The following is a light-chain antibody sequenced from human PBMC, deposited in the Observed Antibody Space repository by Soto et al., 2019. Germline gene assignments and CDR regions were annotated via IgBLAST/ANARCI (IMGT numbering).Light chain of an antibody. CDR2: AVS. Sequence: DIQVTQSPSSLSASVGDRVTITCRASQDIRLYLHWYQLQPGKAPRLLMYAVSNLQSGVPSRFRGSGSGTNFTLPISSLQPEDFASYYCQRSYRTPLTFGGATRLDIK. J-gene: IGKJ4*02. V-gene: IGKV1-39*01. CDR1: QDIRLY. CDR3: QRSYRTPLT.